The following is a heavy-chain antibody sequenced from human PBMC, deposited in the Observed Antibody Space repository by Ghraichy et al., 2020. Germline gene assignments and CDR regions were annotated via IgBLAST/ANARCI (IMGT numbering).Heavy chain of an antibody. Sequence: GESLNISCAASGFTFSSYSMNWVRQAPGKGLEWVSSISSSSSYIYYADSVKGRFTISRDNAKNSLYLQMNSLRAEDTAVYYCATIVLFDAFDIWGQGTMVTVSS. CDR1: GFTFSSYS. D-gene: IGHD3-16*02. J-gene: IGHJ3*02. V-gene: IGHV3-21*01. CDR3: ATIVLFDAFDI. CDR2: ISSSSSYI.